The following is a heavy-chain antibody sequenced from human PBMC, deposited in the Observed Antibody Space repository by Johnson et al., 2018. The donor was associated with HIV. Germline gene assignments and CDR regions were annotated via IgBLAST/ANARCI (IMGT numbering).Heavy chain of an antibody. D-gene: IGHD6-19*01. V-gene: IGHV3-30*02. CDR1: GFTFSSYG. J-gene: IGHJ3*02. CDR3: AKDLEEGQQWLIGAFDI. Sequence: VQLVESGGGVVQPGGSLRLSCAASGFTFSSYGMHWVRQAPGKGLEWVAFIRYDGSNKYYADSVKGRFTISRDNSKNTLYLQMNSLRAEDTAVYYCAKDLEEGQQWLIGAFDIWGQWTMVTVSS. CDR2: IRYDGSNK.